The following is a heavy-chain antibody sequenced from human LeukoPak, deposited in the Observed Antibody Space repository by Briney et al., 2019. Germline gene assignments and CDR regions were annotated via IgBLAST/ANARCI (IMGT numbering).Heavy chain of an antibody. V-gene: IGHV3-23*01. CDR1: GFTFSSYA. D-gene: IGHD3-10*01. J-gene: IGHJ4*02. CDR3: ARGPDHGGSYYPD. CDR2: ISGSGGST. Sequence: QPGGSLRLACAASGFTFSSYAMSWVRQAPGKGLEWVSAISGSGGSTYYADSVKGRFTISRDNAKNTLFLQMSSLRVEDTAVYYCARGPDHGGSYYPDWGQGTRVTASS.